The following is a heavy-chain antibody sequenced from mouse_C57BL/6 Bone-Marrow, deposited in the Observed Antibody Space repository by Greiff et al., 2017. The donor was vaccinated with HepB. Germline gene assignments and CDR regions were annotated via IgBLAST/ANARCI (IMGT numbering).Heavy chain of an antibody. D-gene: IGHD2-14*01. CDR1: GFTFSTSG. Sequence: EVQVVESGGDLVKPGGSLKLSCAASGFTFSTSGMSWVRQTPDKRLEWVATINTGGTYTYYPDRWKGRFTISRDTAKNTLFLQMSSLKSEDTAIYYCARDRFDYYFDYWGQGTTLTVSS. CDR3: ARDRFDYYFDY. V-gene: IGHV5-6*01. J-gene: IGHJ2*01. CDR2: INTGGTYT.